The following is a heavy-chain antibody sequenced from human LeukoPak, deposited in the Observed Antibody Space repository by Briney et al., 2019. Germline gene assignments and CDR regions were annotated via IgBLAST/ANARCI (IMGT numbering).Heavy chain of an antibody. Sequence: GGSLRLSCAASGFTFSISAMSWVRQAPGKGLEWVSGISDSGGSTFYADSVKGRFTISRDNSKNILYLQMNSLRADDTAVYYCAREGRSGGPASREFDPWGQGTLVTVSS. D-gene: IGHD2-8*02. CDR2: ISDSGGST. V-gene: IGHV3-23*01. CDR1: GFTFSISA. J-gene: IGHJ5*02. CDR3: AREGRSGGPASREFDP.